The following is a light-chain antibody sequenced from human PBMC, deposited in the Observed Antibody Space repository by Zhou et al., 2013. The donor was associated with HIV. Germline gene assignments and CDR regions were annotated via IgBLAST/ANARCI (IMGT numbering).Light chain of an antibody. CDR2: KAS. CDR1: HPISNW. CDR3: QQYYAYGLT. V-gene: IGKV1-5*03. J-gene: IGKJ4*01. Sequence: DIQMTQSPSSLSASVGDRVTISCRASHPISNWLAWYQQKPGEAPRLLLYKASTLQSGVPSRFSGSGSGTQFTLTISGLQPEDLGIYYCQQYYAYGLTFGGGTKIEI.